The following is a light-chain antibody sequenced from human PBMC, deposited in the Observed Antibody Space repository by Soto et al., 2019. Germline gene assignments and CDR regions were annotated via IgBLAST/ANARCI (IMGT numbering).Light chain of an antibody. Sequence: DIQLTQSPSSLSASVGDRVTITCQASQDISNYLNWFQQRPGKAPNLLIYGASVLQSGVPSRFSGSGSGTEFTLTISSLQPEDFATYFCQQSFITPHSFGQGTQLEI. CDR3: QQSFITPHS. CDR1: QDISNY. CDR2: GAS. V-gene: IGKV1-39*01. J-gene: IGKJ2*01.